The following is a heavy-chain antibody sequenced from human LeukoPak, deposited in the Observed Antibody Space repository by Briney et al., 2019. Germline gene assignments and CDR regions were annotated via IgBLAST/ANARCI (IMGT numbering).Heavy chain of an antibody. CDR2: IYTSGST. V-gene: IGHV4-4*07. J-gene: IGHJ4*02. Sequence: SETLSLTCTVSGGSISSYYWSWIRQPAGKGLERIGRIYTSGSTNYNPSLKSRVTMSVDTSKNQFSLKLSSVTAADTAVYYCARGGWPVDTARFDYWGQGTLVTVSS. D-gene: IGHD5-18*01. CDR3: ARGGWPVDTARFDY. CDR1: GGSISSYY.